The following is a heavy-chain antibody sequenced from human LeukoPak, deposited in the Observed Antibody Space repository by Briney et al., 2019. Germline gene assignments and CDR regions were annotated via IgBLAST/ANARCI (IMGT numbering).Heavy chain of an antibody. CDR3: ARVVQYCSSTSCSYYYYYYMDV. Sequence: PSETLSLTCTVSGGSISSGGYYWSWIRQHPGKGLEWIGYIYYSGSTYYNPSLKSRVTISVDTSKNQFSLKLSSVTAADTAVYYCARVVQYCSSTSCSYYYYYYMDVWGKGTTVTVSS. J-gene: IGHJ6*03. CDR1: GGSISSGGYY. D-gene: IGHD2-2*01. CDR2: IYYSGST. V-gene: IGHV4-31*03.